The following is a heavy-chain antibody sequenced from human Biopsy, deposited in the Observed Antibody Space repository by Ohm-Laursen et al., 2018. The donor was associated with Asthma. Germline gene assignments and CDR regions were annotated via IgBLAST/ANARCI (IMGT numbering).Heavy chain of an antibody. CDR2: INSVFGTT. CDR1: GGTFNTYV. J-gene: IGHJ4*02. Sequence: SSVKVSCKSLGGTFNTYVIGWVRQAPGQGLEWMGGINSVFGTTTYPQKFQDRVTITSDDSTSTVYMELSSLRSEDTAVYYCARKAGSCISRTCYSLDFWGQGTLATVSS. V-gene: IGHV1-69*01. CDR3: ARKAGSCISRTCYSLDF. D-gene: IGHD2-2*01.